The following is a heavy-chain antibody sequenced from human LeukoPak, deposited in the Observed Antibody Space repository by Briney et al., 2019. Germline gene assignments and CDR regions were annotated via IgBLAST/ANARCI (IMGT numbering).Heavy chain of an antibody. D-gene: IGHD1-26*01. CDR2: IYYSGST. CDR1: GGSISSYY. J-gene: IGHJ4*02. Sequence: SETLSLTCTVSGGSISSYYWSWIRQPPGKGLEWIGYIYYSGSTYYNASLQSRVTISIETSKNQISLRLNSVTAADTAMYYCAKSGGYGLIDYWGQGTLVTVSS. V-gene: IGHV4-59*04. CDR3: AKSGGYGLIDY.